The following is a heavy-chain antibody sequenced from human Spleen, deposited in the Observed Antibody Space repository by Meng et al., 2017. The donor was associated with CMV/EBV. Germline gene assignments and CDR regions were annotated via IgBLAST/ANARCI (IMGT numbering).Heavy chain of an antibody. Sequence: SETLSLTCTVSGGSISSGSYYWGWIRQPPGKGLEWTGTIYYGGSTYYNPSLESRVTISVDTSKNQFSLKLSSVTAADTAVYYCAHGDYVDYWGQGTLVTVSS. D-gene: IGHD4-17*01. CDR3: AHGDYVDY. CDR1: GGSISSGSYY. J-gene: IGHJ4*02. CDR2: IYYGGST. V-gene: IGHV4-39*01.